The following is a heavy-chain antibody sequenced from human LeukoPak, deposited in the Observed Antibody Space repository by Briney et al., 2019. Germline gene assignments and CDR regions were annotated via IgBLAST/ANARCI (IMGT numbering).Heavy chain of an antibody. CDR1: GGSISSYY. CDR2: IYYSGST. J-gene: IGHJ6*02. D-gene: IGHD3-3*01. V-gene: IGHV4-59*01. CDR3: ARAIYDFWTDYYGMDV. Sequence: SETLSLTCTVSGGSISSYYWSWIRQPPGKGLEWIGYIYYSGSTNYNPSLKSRVTISVDTSKNQFSLKLSSVTAADTAVYYCARAIYDFWTDYYGMDVWGQGTTVTVSS.